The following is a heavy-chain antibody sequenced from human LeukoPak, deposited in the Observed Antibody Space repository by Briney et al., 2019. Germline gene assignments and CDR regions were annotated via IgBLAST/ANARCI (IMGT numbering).Heavy chain of an antibody. V-gene: IGHV3-9*01. D-gene: IGHD6-19*01. CDR1: GFTLDDYA. CDR3: AKGGGWFYYFDY. Sequence: GGSLRLSCAASGFTLDDYAVHRVRQAPGKGLEWVSGISGDSNSMGYADSVKGRFTISRDNAKSSVYLQMNNLRAEDTALYYCAKGGGWFYYFDYWDQGTLVTVSS. CDR2: ISGDSNSM. J-gene: IGHJ4*02.